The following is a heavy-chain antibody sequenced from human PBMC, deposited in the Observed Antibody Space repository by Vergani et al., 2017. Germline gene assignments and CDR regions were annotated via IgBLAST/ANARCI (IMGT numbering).Heavy chain of an antibody. CDR2: IYSGGST. CDR3: ARGAYSSGYDAFDI. J-gene: IGHJ3*02. CDR1: GFTVSSNY. Sequence: EVQLVETGGGLIQPGGSLSLSCASSGFTVSSNYMTWVRQAPGKGLEWVSVIYSGGSTYYADSVKGRFTISRDNSKNTLYLQMNSLRAEDTAVYYCARGAYSSGYDAFDIWGQGTMVTVSS. D-gene: IGHD6-19*01. V-gene: IGHV3-53*02.